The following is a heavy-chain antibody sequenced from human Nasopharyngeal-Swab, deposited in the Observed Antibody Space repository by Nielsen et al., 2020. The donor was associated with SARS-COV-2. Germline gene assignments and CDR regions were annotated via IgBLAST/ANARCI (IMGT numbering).Heavy chain of an antibody. CDR2: ISYDGSNK. J-gene: IGHJ4*02. Sequence: GESLKISCAASGFTFSSNGMHWVRQAPGKGLEWVAVISYDGSNKYYADSVKGRFTISRDNSKNTLYLQMNSLRAEGTAVYYCAKGLEMATADYWGQGTLVTVSS. CDR3: AKGLEMATADY. CDR1: GFTFSSNG. D-gene: IGHD5-24*01. V-gene: IGHV3-30*18.